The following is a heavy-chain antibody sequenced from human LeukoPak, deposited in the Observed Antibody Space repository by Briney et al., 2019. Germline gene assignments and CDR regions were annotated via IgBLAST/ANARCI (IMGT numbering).Heavy chain of an antibody. CDR2: INWDGGST. D-gene: IGHD3-22*01. Sequence: GGSLGLSCAASGFTFDDYGMSWARQAPGEGLEWVSGINWDGGSTGYADSVKGRFTISRDNSKNTLYLQMNSLRAEDTAVYYCAKKAQGITMIVLARHADLDYWGQGTLVTVSS. CDR3: AKKAQGITMIVLARHADLDY. J-gene: IGHJ4*02. CDR1: GFTFDDYG. V-gene: IGHV3-20*04.